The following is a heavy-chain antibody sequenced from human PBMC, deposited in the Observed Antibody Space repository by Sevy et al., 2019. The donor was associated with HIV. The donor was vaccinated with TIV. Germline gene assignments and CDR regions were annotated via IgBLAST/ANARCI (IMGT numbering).Heavy chain of an antibody. D-gene: IGHD1-26*01. CDR1: GGSISSYY. Sequence: SETLSLTCTVSGGSISSYYWSWIRQPAGKGLEWIGRIYTSGSTNYNPSLKSRVTMSVDTSKNQFSLKLSSVTAADTAVSYCARTPPYSGSYYPYYGMDVWGQGTTVTVSS. CDR3: ARTPPYSGSYYPYYGMDV. V-gene: IGHV4-4*07. CDR2: IYTSGST. J-gene: IGHJ6*02.